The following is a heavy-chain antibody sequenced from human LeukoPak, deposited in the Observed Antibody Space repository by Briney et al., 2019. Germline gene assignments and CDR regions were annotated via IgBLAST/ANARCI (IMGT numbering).Heavy chain of an antibody. Sequence: PSETLSLTCTVSGGSISSYYWSWIRQPPGKGLEWIGYIYYSGSTNYNPSLKSRVTISVDTSKNQFSLKLSSVTAADTAVYYCARGSERFDPWGQGTLVTVSS. J-gene: IGHJ5*02. D-gene: IGHD2-15*01. V-gene: IGHV4-59*08. CDR3: ARGSERFDP. CDR1: GGSISSYY. CDR2: IYYSGST.